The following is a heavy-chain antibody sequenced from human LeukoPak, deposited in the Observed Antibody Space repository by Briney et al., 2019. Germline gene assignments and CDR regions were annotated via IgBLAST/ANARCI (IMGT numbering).Heavy chain of an antibody. V-gene: IGHV3-23*01. Sequence: GGSLRLSCAASGFTFSSYAMSWVRQAPGKGLEWVSAISGSGGSTYYADSVKGRFTISRDNSKNTLYLQMNSLRAEDTAVYYFANLPSGWVRGVIGWFDPWGQGTLVTVSS. CDR2: ISGSGGST. J-gene: IGHJ5*02. D-gene: IGHD3-10*01. CDR1: GFTFSSYA. CDR3: ANLPSGWVRGVIGWFDP.